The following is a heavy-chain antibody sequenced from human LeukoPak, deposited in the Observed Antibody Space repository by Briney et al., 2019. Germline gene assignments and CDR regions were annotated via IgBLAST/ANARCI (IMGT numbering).Heavy chain of an antibody. J-gene: IGHJ3*02. CDR1: GFTVSSNY. CDR2: IYSGGST. V-gene: IGHV3-53*01. CDR3: ARDHRSMRAFDI. Sequence: GGSLRLSCAASGFTVSSNYMSWVRQAPGKGLEWVSVIYSGGSTYYADSVKGRFTISRDNSKNTLYLQMNSLRAENTAVYYCARDHRSMRAFDIWGQGTMVTVSS.